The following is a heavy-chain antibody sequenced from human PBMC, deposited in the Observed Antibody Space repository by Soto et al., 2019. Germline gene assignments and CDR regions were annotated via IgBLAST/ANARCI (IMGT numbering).Heavy chain of an antibody. CDR1: GFSFRGYA. V-gene: IGHV3-23*01. CDR2: ISGGGGST. Sequence: EVQLLEAGGGFIQRGGSLRLSCAASGFSFRGYAMSWVRQAPGKGLEWVSGISGGGGSTYYADSVKGRFSISRDNSKNMLYLQMNSLRADYTAVYYCAKEFAYSGYDQNWFDPWGQGTLVTVSS. J-gene: IGHJ5*02. CDR3: AKEFAYSGYDQNWFDP. D-gene: IGHD5-12*01.